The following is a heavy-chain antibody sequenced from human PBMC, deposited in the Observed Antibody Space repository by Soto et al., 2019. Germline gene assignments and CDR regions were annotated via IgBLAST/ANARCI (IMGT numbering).Heavy chain of an antibody. D-gene: IGHD2-15*01. CDR3: ARDGGVAATLANSFDY. J-gene: IGHJ4*02. CDR1: GFTFNSYS. V-gene: IGHV3-21*01. CDR2: MSRSSRYI. Sequence: EVQLVESGRGLVKPGGSLRLSCAASGFTFNSYSMNWVRQAPGKGLEWVSSMSRSSRYIYYADSVKGRFTISRDNAKNSVYLQMNSLRAEDTAVYYCARDGGVAATLANSFDYWGQGTLVTVSS.